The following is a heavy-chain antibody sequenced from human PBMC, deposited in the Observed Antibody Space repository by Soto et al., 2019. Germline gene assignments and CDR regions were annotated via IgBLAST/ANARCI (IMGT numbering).Heavy chain of an antibody. D-gene: IGHD3-10*01. CDR3: ARVKRDFYSSGTYAVDI. CDR2: FYYSGST. CDR1: GGSIINYY. Sequence: SETLSLTCTVSGGSIINYYWSWILQPPGKGLEWIGYFYYSGSTYYNPSLKSRVTISGDTSKNQFSLMLNSVTAADTAMYYCARVKRDFYSSGTYAVDIWGQGTMVTVSS. J-gene: IGHJ3*02. V-gene: IGHV4-59*01.